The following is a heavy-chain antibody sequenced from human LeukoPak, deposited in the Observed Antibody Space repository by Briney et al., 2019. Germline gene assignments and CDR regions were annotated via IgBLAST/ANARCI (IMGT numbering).Heavy chain of an antibody. CDR3: AREGGRKRHDY. V-gene: IGHV3-21*01. CDR2: ISSSSSYI. CDR1: GLTFSSYS. J-gene: IGHJ4*02. Sequence: GGSLRLSCAASGLTFSSYSMNWVRQAPGKGLEWVSSISSSSSYIYYADSVKGRFTISRDNAKNSLYLQMNSLRAEDTAVYYCAREGGRKRHDYWGQGTLVTVSS. D-gene: IGHD1-14*01.